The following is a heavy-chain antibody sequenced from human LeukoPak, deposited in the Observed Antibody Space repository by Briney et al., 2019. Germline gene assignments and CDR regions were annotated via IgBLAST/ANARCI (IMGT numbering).Heavy chain of an antibody. Sequence: GGSLRLSCAASGFTFSSYWMHWVRQAPGKGLVWVSRINSDGSSTGYADSVKGRFTISRDNSKNTLYLQMNSLRAEDTAVYYCAGDSSDDYGDYVGDYWGQGTLVTVSS. CDR2: INSDGSST. CDR1: GFTFSSYW. D-gene: IGHD4-17*01. CDR3: AGDSSDDYGDYVGDY. J-gene: IGHJ4*02. V-gene: IGHV3-74*01.